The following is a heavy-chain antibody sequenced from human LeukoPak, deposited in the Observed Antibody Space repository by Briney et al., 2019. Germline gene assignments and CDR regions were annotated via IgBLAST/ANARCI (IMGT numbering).Heavy chain of an antibody. CDR2: IYYSGST. D-gene: IGHD2-2*01. CDR3: ARHAEVVPASIPLLDFDY. CDR1: GGSSSSSSYY. Sequence: PSETLSLTCTVSGGSSSSSSYYWGWILQPPGKGLEWIGSIYYSGSTYYNPSLKSRVTISVDTSKNQFSLKLSSVTAADTAVYYCARHAEVVPASIPLLDFDYWGQGTLVTVSS. J-gene: IGHJ4*02. V-gene: IGHV4-39*01.